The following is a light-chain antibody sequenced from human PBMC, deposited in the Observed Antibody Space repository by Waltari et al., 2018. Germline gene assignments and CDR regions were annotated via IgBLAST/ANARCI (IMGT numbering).Light chain of an antibody. CDR1: QSISTY. CDR3: QHSYNTPRT. CDR2: GAS. V-gene: IGKV1-39*01. Sequence: DIQMTQSPSSLSASVGDTVSITCRASQSISTYLNWYQKKPGNAPELLIYGASKLQRGVPPRFSGSGSGAEFTLTINSLQPEDFATYYCQHSYNTPRTFGQGTKVEIK. J-gene: IGKJ1*01.